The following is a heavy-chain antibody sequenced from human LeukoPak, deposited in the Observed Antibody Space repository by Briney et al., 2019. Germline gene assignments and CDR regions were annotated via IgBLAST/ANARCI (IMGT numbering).Heavy chain of an antibody. D-gene: IGHD4-23*01. V-gene: IGHV3-74*01. J-gene: IGHJ4*02. CDR2: INPDGSST. Sequence: GGSLRLSCAASGFTFSNYWMHWVRHVPGKGLVWVSRINPDGSSTSYVDSVKGRFTISRDNAKNTLYLQMNSLRAEDTAVYYCARRAGGYSHPYDYWGQGILVTVSS. CDR3: ARRAGGYSHPYDY. CDR1: GFTFSNYW.